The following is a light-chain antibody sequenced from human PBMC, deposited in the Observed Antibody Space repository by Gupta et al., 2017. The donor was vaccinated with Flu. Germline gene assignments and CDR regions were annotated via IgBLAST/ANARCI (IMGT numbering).Light chain of an antibody. V-gene: IGKV1-39*01. Sequence: DIQMTQSPSSLSASVGDRVTITCRASQSSNSYLNWYQQKPGKAPKLLIYDTSHLQSGVPLRFSGTDSETEFTRPRSSMQSEDCDTDYGQHNVTFGQGTKMDI. J-gene: IGKJ2*01. CDR2: DTS. CDR3: QHNVT. CDR1: QSSNSY.